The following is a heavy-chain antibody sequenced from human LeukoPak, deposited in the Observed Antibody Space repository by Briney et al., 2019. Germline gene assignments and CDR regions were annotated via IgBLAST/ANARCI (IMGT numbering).Heavy chain of an antibody. CDR1: GFTFSNYA. D-gene: IGHD6-13*01. CDR2: IKQDGSEK. CDR3: ARLPARGIAAAGSDY. J-gene: IGHJ4*02. V-gene: IGHV3-7*01. Sequence: GGSLRLSCAASGFTFSNYAMSWVRQAPGKGLEWVANIKQDGSEKYYVDSVKGRFTISRDNAKNSLYLQMNSLRAEDTAVYYCARLPARGIAAAGSDYWGQGTLVTVSS.